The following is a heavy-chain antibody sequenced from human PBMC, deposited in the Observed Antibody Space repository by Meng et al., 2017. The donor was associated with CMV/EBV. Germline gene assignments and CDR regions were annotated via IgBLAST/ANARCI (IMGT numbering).Heavy chain of an antibody. J-gene: IGHJ5*02. CDR2: ISSSGSTI. CDR1: GGSFSGYY. Sequence: GGSLRLSCAVYGGSFSGYYWSWIRQAPGKGLEWVSYISSSGSTIYYADSVKGRFTISRDNAKNSLYLQMNSLRAEDTAVYYCAREGIFGVAQHIDPWGQGTLVTVSS. V-gene: IGHV3-11*04. D-gene: IGHD3-3*01. CDR3: AREGIFGVAQHIDP.